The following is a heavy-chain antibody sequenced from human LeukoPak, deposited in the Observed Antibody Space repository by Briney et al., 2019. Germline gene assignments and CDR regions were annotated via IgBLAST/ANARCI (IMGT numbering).Heavy chain of an antibody. D-gene: IGHD6-19*01. CDR2: IYYSGIT. V-gene: IGHV4-39*01. CDR3: ARHAEPKKYSSGWYGGLDY. CDR1: GGSISSISYY. J-gene: IGHJ4*02. Sequence: SETLSLTCTVSGGSISSISYYWGWIRQPPGKGLEWIGSIYYSGITYYNPSLKSRVTISVDTSKNQFSLKLSSVTAADTAVYYCARHAEPKKYSSGWYGGLDYWGQGTLVTVSS.